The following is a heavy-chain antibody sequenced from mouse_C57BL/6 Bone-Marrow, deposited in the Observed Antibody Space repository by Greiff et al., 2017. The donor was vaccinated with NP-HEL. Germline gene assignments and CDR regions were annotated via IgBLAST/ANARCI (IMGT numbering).Heavy chain of an antibody. J-gene: IGHJ2*01. CDR1: GFTFSNYW. CDR3: TPDYDGYYVGY. V-gene: IGHV6-3*01. D-gene: IGHD2-3*01. CDR2: IRLKSDNYAT. Sequence: EVQRVESGGGLVQPGGSMKLSCVASGFTFSNYWMNWVRQSPEKGLEWVAQIRLKSDNYATHYAESVKGWFIISRDDSKSSVYLQMNNLRAEDTGIYYCTPDYDGYYVGYWGQGTTLTVSS.